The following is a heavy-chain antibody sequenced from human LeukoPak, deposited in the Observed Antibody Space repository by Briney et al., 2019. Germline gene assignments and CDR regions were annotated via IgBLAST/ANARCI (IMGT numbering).Heavy chain of an antibody. CDR3: ERERIAAAGTFDP. J-gene: IGHJ5*02. CDR1: GFTFSSYA. Sequence: GRSLRLSCAASGFTFSSYAMQWVRQGPGKGLEWVAVISYDESNKYYADSVKGRFTISRDNSKNTLYLQMNSLRAEDTAVYYCERERIAAAGTFDPWGQGTLVTDSS. V-gene: IGHV3-30*04. D-gene: IGHD6-13*01. CDR2: ISYDESNK.